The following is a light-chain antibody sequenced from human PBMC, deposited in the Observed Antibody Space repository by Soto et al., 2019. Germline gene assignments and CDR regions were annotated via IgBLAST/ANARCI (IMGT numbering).Light chain of an antibody. CDR2: TNN. J-gene: IGLJ2*01. Sequence: QSVLTQPPSASGTPGQRVTISCSGGSSNIGRNPVNWYPQLPGTAPKLLIYTNNQRPSGVPDRVSASKSVTSASLTISGLQSENEADYNSATWVDSLYVMVFGGGPKLPVL. CDR1: SSNIGRNP. CDR3: ATWVDSLYVMV. V-gene: IGLV1-44*01.